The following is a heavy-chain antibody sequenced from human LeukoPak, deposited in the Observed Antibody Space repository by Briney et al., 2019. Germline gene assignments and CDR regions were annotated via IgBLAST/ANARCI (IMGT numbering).Heavy chain of an antibody. CDR2: IYYDGTT. CDR1: GGSMNNYY. Sequence: PSETLSLTCSVSGGSMNNYYWSWIQQPPGKGLEWIGYIYYDGTTYYKPSLKSRVTISLHTSRKQFSLKLSSVTAADTAVYFCTGSSGWFYFDFWAHGTLVTVSS. J-gene: IGHJ4*01. V-gene: IGHV4-59*01. D-gene: IGHD6-19*01. CDR3: TGSSGWFYFDF.